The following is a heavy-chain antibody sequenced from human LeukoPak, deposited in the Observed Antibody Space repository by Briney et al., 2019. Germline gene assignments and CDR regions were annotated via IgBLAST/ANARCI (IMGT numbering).Heavy chain of an antibody. D-gene: IGHD1-26*01. J-gene: IGHJ3*02. V-gene: IGHV4-30-4*08. CDR3: AKHSGRYYSYAFDI. Sequence: PSQTLSLTCTVSGGSISSGDYYWSWIRQPPGKGLEWIGYIYYSGSTYYNPSLKSRVTISVDTSKNQFSLKLSSVTAADTAVYYCAKHSGRYYSYAFDIWGQGTMVTVSS. CDR2: IYYSGST. CDR1: GGSISSGDYY.